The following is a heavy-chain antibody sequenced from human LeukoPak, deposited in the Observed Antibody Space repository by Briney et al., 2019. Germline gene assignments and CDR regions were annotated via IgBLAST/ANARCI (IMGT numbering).Heavy chain of an antibody. V-gene: IGHV3-33*06. CDR1: GFTFSHFG. J-gene: IGHJ4*02. Sequence: GGSLRLSCAASGFTFSHFGFHWVRQAPGKGLEWVAVIWSDGTNKYYGDSVKGRFIIHRDDSQNTVYLQMNSLRAEDTAIYYCAKDAQRGFDYSNSLEYWGQGSLVTVSS. CDR2: IWSDGTNK. CDR3: AKDAQRGFDYSNSLEY. D-gene: IGHD4-11*01.